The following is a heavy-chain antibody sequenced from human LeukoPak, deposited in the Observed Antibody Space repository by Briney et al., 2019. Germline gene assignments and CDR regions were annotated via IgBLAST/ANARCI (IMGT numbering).Heavy chain of an antibody. CDR2: IYYSGST. J-gene: IGHJ5*02. CDR3: ARGPNWFDP. V-gene: IGHV4-59*01. Sequence: SETLSLTCTVSGGSISSYYWSWIRQPPGKGLEWIGYIYYSGSTNYNPSLKSRFTISVDTSKNQFSLKLSSVTAADTAVYYCARGPNWFDPWGQGTLVTVSS. CDR1: GGSISSYY.